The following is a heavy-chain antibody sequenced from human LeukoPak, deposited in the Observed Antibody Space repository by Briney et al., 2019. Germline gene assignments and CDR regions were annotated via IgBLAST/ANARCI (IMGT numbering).Heavy chain of an antibody. J-gene: IGHJ5*02. V-gene: IGHV2-5*01. CDR2: IYWNDDK. Sequence: SGPTLVNPTQTLTLTCTFSGFSLSTSGVGVGWSRQPPGKALEWLALIYWNDDKRYTPSLKSRLTVTKDTSKNQVVITMTNMDPVDTATYYCAHSQAGGYCSGGSCYNVWFDPWGQGTLVTVSS. CDR3: AHSQAGGYCSGGSCYNVWFDP. CDR1: GFSLSTSGVG. D-gene: IGHD2-15*01.